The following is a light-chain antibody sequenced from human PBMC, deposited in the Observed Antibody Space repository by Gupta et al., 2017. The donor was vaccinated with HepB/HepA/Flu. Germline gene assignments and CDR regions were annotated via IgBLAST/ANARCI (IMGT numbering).Light chain of an antibody. J-gene: IGLJ3*02. Sequence: QSVLTQPPSVSGAPRQRVTISCTGSSPNIGAGYDVHWYQQLPGTAPKLLIYGNSNRPSGVPDRFSGSKSGTSASLAITGLQAEDEADYYCQSYDSSLSGYWVFGGGTKLTVL. CDR3: QSYDSSLSGYWV. CDR1: SPNIGAGYD. V-gene: IGLV1-40*01. CDR2: GNS.